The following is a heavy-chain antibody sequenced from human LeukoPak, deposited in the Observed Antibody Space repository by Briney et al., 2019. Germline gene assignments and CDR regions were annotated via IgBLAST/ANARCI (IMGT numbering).Heavy chain of an antibody. CDR2: ISGSGDST. V-gene: IGHV3-23*01. D-gene: IGHD2-15*01. CDR3: AKGVVVVVAKYYVDC. CDR1: GVTFSIYA. J-gene: IGHJ4*02. Sequence: PSGSLKLGCAASGVTFSIYAMTWVRQAPGKGLEWVSAISGSGDSTYYADSVKGRFTISRDNSKNTLYLQMNSLRAEDTAVYYCAKGVVVVVAKYYVDCWGEGTLVTVSS.